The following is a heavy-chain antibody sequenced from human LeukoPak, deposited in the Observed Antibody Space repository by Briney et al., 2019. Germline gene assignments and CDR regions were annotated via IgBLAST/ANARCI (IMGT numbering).Heavy chain of an antibody. V-gene: IGHV4-34*01. D-gene: IGHD3-3*01. Sequence: SETPSLTCAVYGGSFSGYYWSWIRQPPGKGLEWIGEINHSGSTNYNPSLKSRVTISVDTSKNQFSLKLSSVTAADTAVYYCARVGSSYDFWSGTRSYYYGMDVWGQGTTVTVSS. J-gene: IGHJ6*02. CDR2: INHSGST. CDR3: ARVGSSYDFWSGTRSYYYGMDV. CDR1: GGSFSGYY.